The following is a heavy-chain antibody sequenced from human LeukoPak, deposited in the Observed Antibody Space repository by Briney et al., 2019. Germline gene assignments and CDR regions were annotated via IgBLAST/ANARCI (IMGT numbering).Heavy chain of an antibody. CDR2: IYYSGST. V-gene: IGHV4-61*01. Sequence: SETLSLTCTVSGGSVSSGSYYWSWIRQPPGKGLEWIGYIYYSGSTNYNPSLKSRVTISVDTSKNQFSLKLSSVTAADTAVYYCARRGDYYDSSGYPKYYFDYWGQGTLVTASS. CDR1: GGSVSSGSYY. D-gene: IGHD3-22*01. CDR3: ARRGDYYDSSGYPKYYFDY. J-gene: IGHJ4*02.